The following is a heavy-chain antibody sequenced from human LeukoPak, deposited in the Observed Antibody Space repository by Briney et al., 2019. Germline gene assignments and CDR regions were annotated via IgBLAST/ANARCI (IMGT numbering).Heavy chain of an antibody. CDR2: IQQDGSER. CDR3: ARDKVVGATYFDY. CDR1: GFTFSSYA. V-gene: IGHV3-7*01. J-gene: IGHJ4*02. Sequence: GGSLRLSCAASGFTFSSYAMSWVRQAPGKGLEWVANIQQDGSERYYVDSVKGRFTISRDNAKNSLYLQTNSLRADDTAVYYCARDKVVGATYFDYWGQGTLVTVSS. D-gene: IGHD1-26*01.